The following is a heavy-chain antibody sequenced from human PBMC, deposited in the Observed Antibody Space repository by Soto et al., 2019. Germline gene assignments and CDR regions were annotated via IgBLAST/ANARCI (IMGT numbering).Heavy chain of an antibody. CDR2: IYSGGST. V-gene: IGHV3-66*01. D-gene: IGHD2-15*01. CDR1: GFTVSSNY. Sequence: GGSLRLSCAASGFTVSSNYMSWVRQAPGKGLEWVSVIYSGGSTYYADSVKGRFTISRDNSKNTLYLQMNSLRAEDTAGDYCARGRGGSTVVAATRAKDMGPKRENYYYYYYMDVWGKGTTVTVSS. CDR3: ARGRGGSTVVAATRAKDMGPKRENYYYYYYMDV. J-gene: IGHJ6*03.